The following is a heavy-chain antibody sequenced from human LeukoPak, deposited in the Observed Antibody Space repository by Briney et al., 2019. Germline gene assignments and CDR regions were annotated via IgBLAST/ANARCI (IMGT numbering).Heavy chain of an antibody. J-gene: IGHJ4*02. V-gene: IGHV3-48*04. CDR3: ARGGYDFWSGPQFDY. Sequence: PGGSLRLSCAASGFTFSSMNWVRQAPGKGLEWVSYISSSGSTIYYADSVKGRFTISRDNAKNSLYLQMNSLRAEDTAVYYCARGGYDFWSGPQFDYWGQGTLVTVSS. CDR1: GFTFSS. CDR2: ISSSGSTI. D-gene: IGHD3-3*01.